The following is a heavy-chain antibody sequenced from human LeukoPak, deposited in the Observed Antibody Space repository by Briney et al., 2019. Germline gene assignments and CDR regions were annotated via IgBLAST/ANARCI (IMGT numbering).Heavy chain of an antibody. J-gene: IGHJ3*02. D-gene: IGHD3-22*01. V-gene: IGHV3-23*01. CDR1: GFTFSSYW. Sequence: PGGSLRLSCAASGFTFSSYWMSWVRQAPGKGLEWVSAISGSGGSTYYADSVKGRFTISRDNSKNTLYLQMNSLRAEDTAVYYCAKDGRTYYYDSSGYYFDAFDIWGQGTMVTVSS. CDR2: ISGSGGST. CDR3: AKDGRTYYYDSSGYYFDAFDI.